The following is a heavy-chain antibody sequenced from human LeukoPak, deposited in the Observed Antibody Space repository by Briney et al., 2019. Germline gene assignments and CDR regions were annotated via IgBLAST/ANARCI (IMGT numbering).Heavy chain of an antibody. CDR3: ARGRCSGGSCYLDY. CDR1: GFTFSSYE. J-gene: IGHJ4*02. V-gene: IGHV3-48*03. D-gene: IGHD2-15*01. CDR2: ISSSGSTI. Sequence: GGSLRLSCAASGFTFSSYEMNWVRQAPGKGLEWVSYISSSGSTIYYADSVKGRFTISRDNAKNTLYLQMNSLRAEGTAVYYCARGRCSGGSCYLDYWGQGTLVTVSS.